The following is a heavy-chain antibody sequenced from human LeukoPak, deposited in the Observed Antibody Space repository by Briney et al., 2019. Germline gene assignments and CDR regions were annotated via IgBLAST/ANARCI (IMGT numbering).Heavy chain of an antibody. V-gene: IGHV1-69*13. Sequence: GASVKVSCKASGGTFSSYAISWVRQAPGQGLEWMGGIIPIFGTANYAQKFQGRVTITADESTSTAYMELSSLRSEDTAVYYCARATPGYYDSSGYHRYFDYWGQGTLVTVSS. D-gene: IGHD3-22*01. CDR2: IIPIFGTA. CDR3: ARATPGYYDSSGYHRYFDY. CDR1: GGTFSSYA. J-gene: IGHJ4*02.